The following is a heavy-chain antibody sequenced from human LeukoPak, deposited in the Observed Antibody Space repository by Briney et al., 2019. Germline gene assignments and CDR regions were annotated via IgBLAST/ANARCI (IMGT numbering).Heavy chain of an antibody. V-gene: IGHV3-23*01. D-gene: IGHD2-8*02. Sequence: GGSLRLSCAASGFTFTNYAMSWVRQAPGKGLEWVSAISGSGGSTYYADSVKGRFTISRDNAKNSLYLQMNSLRDEDTAVYYCARGYCTGGYCFDYWGQGTLVTVSS. J-gene: IGHJ4*02. CDR2: ISGSGGST. CDR1: GFTFTNYA. CDR3: ARGYCTGGYCFDY.